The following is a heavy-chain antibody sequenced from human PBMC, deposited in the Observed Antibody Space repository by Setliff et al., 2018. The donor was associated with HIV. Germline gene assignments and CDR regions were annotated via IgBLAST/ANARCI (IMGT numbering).Heavy chain of an antibody. D-gene: IGHD3-10*01. Sequence: GALVKVSCKASGHTFTNVDIHWLRRATGQGLEWMGWMNPNTGVSGYALKFQARVTMTRDTSISTAYMELSSLTSEDTAVYYCARGKGVGGVVITGGLDVWGKGTTVTVSS. V-gene: IGHV1-8*01. CDR3: ARGKGVGGVVITGGLDV. J-gene: IGHJ6*04. CDR2: MNPNTGVS. CDR1: GHTFTNVD.